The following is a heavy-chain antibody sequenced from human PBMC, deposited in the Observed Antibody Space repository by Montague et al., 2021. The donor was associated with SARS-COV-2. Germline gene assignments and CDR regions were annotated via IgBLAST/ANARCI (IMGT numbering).Heavy chain of an antibody. CDR2: IGATGLPI. V-gene: IGHV3-11*01. CDR3: VRVLRGFGDS. D-gene: IGHD3-10*01. Sequence: SLRLSCAASGFVFSDFQMSWIRQAPGKGPEWLAYIGATGLPIYYADSVKDRFTISRDNARTSLYLQLNGLTSADTAVYYCVRVLRGFGDSWGQGTLVTVSS. J-gene: IGHJ5*01. CDR1: GFVFSDFQ.